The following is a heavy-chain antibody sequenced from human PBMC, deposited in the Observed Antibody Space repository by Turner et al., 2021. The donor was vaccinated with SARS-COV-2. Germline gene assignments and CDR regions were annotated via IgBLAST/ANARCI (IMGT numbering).Heavy chain of an antibody. Sequence: EVQLVESGGGLVQLCRSLRLPCAASGFTFDEYAMHWVRQAPGKGLEWVSGISWKSGKIGYANSMKSRFTISRDNAKNSLYLQMNSLKAEDTALYYCVRGLDSMGYNWFDPWGLGTLVTVSS. CDR1: GFTFDEYA. D-gene: IGHD2-2*03. CDR3: VRGLDSMGYNWFDP. CDR2: ISWKSGKI. V-gene: IGHV3-9*01. J-gene: IGHJ5*02.